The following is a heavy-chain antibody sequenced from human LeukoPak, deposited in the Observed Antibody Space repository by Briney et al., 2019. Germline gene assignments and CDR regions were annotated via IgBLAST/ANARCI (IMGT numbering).Heavy chain of an antibody. Sequence: SETLSLTCTVSGGSLSGYYWNWIRQPAGKGLEWIGRIYISGNTWYKPSLQSRVTMSVDTSKNQFSLKMSSLTAADTAVYYCARVRGLGVITPYNDYWGQGTLVTVSS. D-gene: IGHD3-16*02. CDR1: GGSLSGYY. CDR3: ARVRGLGVITPYNDY. J-gene: IGHJ4*02. CDR2: IYISGNT. V-gene: IGHV4-4*07.